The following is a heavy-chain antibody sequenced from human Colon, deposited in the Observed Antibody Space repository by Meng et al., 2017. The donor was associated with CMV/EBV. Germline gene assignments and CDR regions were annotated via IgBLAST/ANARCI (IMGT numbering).Heavy chain of an antibody. J-gene: IGHJ4*02. CDR1: GYTFTGYF. CDR3: ATISGGDFDF. V-gene: IGHV1-2*02. Sequence: QGQLVQSGVKVKKPGASVKVSCKVSGYTFTGYFMFWVRQAPGQVLEWMGSLNPNSGDTNSAQKFHGRLTMTRDTSIHTAYMELGSLRSDDTAVYYCATISGGDFDFWGQGTLVTVSS. D-gene: IGHD3-10*01. CDR2: LNPNSGDT.